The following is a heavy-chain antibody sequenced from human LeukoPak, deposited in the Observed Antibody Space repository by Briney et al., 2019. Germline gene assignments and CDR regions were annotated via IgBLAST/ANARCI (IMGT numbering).Heavy chain of an antibody. D-gene: IGHD2-8*01. CDR3: AKEGCTSGVCQGGRPKLSYDY. CDR1: GFTFSSYG. J-gene: IGHJ4*02. Sequence: GGSLRLSCAASGFTFSSYGMHWVRQAPGKGLEWVAVISYDGSNKYYADSVKGRFTISRDNSKNTLYLQMNSLRAEDTAVYYCAKEGCTSGVCQGGRPKLSYDYWGQGTLVTVSS. CDR2: ISYDGSNK. V-gene: IGHV3-30*18.